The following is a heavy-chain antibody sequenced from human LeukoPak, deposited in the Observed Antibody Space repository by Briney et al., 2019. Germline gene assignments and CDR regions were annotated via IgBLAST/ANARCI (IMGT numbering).Heavy chain of an antibody. Sequence: GRSLRLSCAASGFTFSSYGMHWVRQAPGKGLEWVGRIKNKDEGEKIDYAAPVKGRFTISRDDSKATLYLQMNSLRMEDTAIYYCTTGIDYGGGYWGQGTLVSVSS. J-gene: IGHJ4*02. CDR1: GFTFSSYG. V-gene: IGHV3-15*05. CDR2: IKNKDEGEKI. CDR3: TTGIDYGGGY. D-gene: IGHD3-16*01.